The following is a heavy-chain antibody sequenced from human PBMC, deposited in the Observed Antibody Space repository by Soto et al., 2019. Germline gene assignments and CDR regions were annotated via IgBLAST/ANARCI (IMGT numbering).Heavy chain of an antibody. D-gene: IGHD3-22*01. CDR1: AFPFSSFA. V-gene: IGHV3-30-3*01. CDR3: ARDYYYDGSGHFDY. J-gene: IGHJ4*02. Sequence: GGSLRLSCAVSAFPFSSFAMHWVRQAPGKGLEWVAIISYDGSNKYYADSVKGRFTTSRDNSKNTLYLQMNSLRAEDTAVYYCARDYYYDGSGHFDYWGQGNLVTVSS. CDR2: ISYDGSNK.